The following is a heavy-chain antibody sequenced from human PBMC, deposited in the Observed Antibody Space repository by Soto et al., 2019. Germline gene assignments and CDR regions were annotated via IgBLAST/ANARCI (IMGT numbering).Heavy chain of an antibody. CDR1: GFTYDDYD. CDR3: AKGGDGSYGGDSFDY. CDR2: ISWNSGRT. V-gene: IGHV3-9*01. D-gene: IGHD1-26*01. J-gene: IGHJ4*02. Sequence: EVQLVESGGGLVQPGRSLRLSCAASGFTYDDYDMHWVRQAPGKGLEWVSAISWNSGRTAYADSVKGRFTISRDNAKNALCLQMSSVRAEETALYHCAKGGDGSYGGDSFDYWGQGTLVTVSS.